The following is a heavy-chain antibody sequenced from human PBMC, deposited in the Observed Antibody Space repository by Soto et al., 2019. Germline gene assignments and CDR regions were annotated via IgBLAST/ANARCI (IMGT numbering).Heavy chain of an antibody. D-gene: IGHD2-15*01. V-gene: IGHV1-2*02. CDR2: INPISGGT. CDR1: GYTFSDYF. J-gene: IGHJ5*02. Sequence: PRASVKVSCNASGYTFSDYFVHCVRRAPGQALEWMGWINPISGGTEYAQNFQGRVTMTRDTSIRTVYMGLSRLRSDDTAISYCVRDQGIRWTENWFDPWGQGTLVTVSS. CDR3: VRDQGIRWTENWFDP.